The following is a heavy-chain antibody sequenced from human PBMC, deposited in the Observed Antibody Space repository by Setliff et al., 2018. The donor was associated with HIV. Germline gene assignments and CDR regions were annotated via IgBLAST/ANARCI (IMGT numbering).Heavy chain of an antibody. CDR2: IIPILGIA. J-gene: IGHJ4*02. D-gene: IGHD3-10*01. Sequence: SVKVSCKASGGTFSSYAISWVRQAPGQGLEWMGGIIPILGIANYVQKLQGRVTMTTDTSTSTAYMELRSLRSDDTAVYYCARPNGGNYYGSGSYDYWGQGTLVTVSS. CDR1: GGTFSSYA. CDR3: ARPNGGNYYGSGSYDY. V-gene: IGHV1-69*10.